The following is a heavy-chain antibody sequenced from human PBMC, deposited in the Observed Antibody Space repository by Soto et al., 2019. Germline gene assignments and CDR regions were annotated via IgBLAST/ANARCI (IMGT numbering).Heavy chain of an antibody. J-gene: IGHJ5*01. CDR3: ARPPAAMITDRYNWFDS. V-gene: IGHV3-30*01. D-gene: IGHD3-16*01. CDR2: ISYSGDRQ. CDR1: GFTFADYA. Sequence: QVQLKESGGGVVKTGGSLRLSCVASGFTFADYAMHWVRRIPGKGLEWVAVISYSGDRQYYAESVKGRFTISRDNSKKTLYLQMFSLTSEDSAVFYCARPPAAMITDRYNWFDSWGPGTQVTVSS.